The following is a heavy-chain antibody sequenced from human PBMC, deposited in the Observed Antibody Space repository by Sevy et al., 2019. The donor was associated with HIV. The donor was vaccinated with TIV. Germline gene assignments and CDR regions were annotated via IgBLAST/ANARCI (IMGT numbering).Heavy chain of an antibody. D-gene: IGHD4-17*01. CDR2: IDYSQIS. J-gene: IGHJ4*02. V-gene: IGHV4-39*01. CDR1: DDSFRSSSFY. CDR3: ARYLRGDHAGGLDS. Sequence: SDTLSLTCTVSDDSFRSSSFYWGWICQPPGEGLRWIGSIDYSQISYYNPALKSRVTISRDTSKRQFSLKLTSVTATDTALYFCARYLRGDHAGGLDSWGQGILVTVSS.